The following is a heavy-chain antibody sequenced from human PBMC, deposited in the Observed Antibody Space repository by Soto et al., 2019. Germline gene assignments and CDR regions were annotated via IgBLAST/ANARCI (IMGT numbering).Heavy chain of an antibody. D-gene: IGHD4-4*01. CDR3: AKVLSNKALSPLDS. CDR1: VFSFSGYA. J-gene: IGHJ5*01. V-gene: IGHV3-23*01. Sequence: CLRICCTASVFSFSGYAMSWVRQAPGKGLEWVSTISGGSSVTYYGDSVKGRFTISRGNAKKTLFLQLNRLSAEDTATYECAKVLSNKALSPLDSWG. CDR2: ISGGSSVT.